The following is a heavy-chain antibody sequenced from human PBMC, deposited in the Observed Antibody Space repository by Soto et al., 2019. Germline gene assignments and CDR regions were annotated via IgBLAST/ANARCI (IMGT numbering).Heavy chain of an antibody. V-gene: IGHV3-9*01. J-gene: IGHJ4*02. CDR3: VRDKRDLRFLEWSYYFDY. CDR2: INWNSGTM. D-gene: IGHD3-3*01. CDR1: GFIFDDYA. Sequence: GGSLRLSCAASGFIFDDYAMNWVRQAPGKGLEWVSGINWNSGTMVYVDSVKGRFTISRDNSKNTLYLQMNSLRAEDTAVYYCVRDKRDLRFLEWSYYFDYWGQGTLVTVSS.